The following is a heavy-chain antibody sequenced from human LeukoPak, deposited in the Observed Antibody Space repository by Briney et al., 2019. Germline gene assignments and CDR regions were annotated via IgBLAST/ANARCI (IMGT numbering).Heavy chain of an antibody. CDR2: INHSGTS. Sequence: SETLSLTCAVYGGSFSDYYWSWVRQSPGKGLEWIGEINHSGTSNYNPSLKSRLTISVDTPKNQFSLSLSSLTAADTAVYYCARDRIDNGYYFDHWGQGTLVTVSS. CDR1: GGSFSDYY. V-gene: IGHV4-34*01. CDR3: ARDRIDNGYYFDH. J-gene: IGHJ4*02. D-gene: IGHD2-8*01.